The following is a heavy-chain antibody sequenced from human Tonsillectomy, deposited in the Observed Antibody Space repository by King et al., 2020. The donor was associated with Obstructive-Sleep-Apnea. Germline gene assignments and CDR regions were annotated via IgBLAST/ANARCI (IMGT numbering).Heavy chain of an antibody. V-gene: IGHV4-59*08. CDR1: GGSITNYF. CDR2: IYDSGTT. J-gene: IGHJ4*02. D-gene: IGHD5-12*01. Sequence: VQLQESGPGLVKPSETLSLTCTVSGGSITNYFWSWIRQPPGKGLEWIGYIYDSGTTNYNPSLKSRVTISVDTSSNHFSLRLNSVTAADTAVYYCARQGFGGYAAAFDYWGQGTLVTVSS. CDR3: ARQGFGGYAAAFDY.